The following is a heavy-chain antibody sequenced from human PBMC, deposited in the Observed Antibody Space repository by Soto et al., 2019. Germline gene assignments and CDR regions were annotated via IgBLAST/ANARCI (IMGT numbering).Heavy chain of an antibody. CDR2: ISGSGGST. Sequence: PSGCMRLPFAAACCTFRSYAMCWVRQAQGKGREWVSAISGSGGSTYYADSVKGRFTISRDNSKNTLYLQMNSLRAEDTAVYYCAKDWGAAAGTGQTFDYWGRGTLVTVSS. CDR1: CCTFRSYA. D-gene: IGHD6-13*01. CDR3: AKDWGAAAGTGQTFDY. J-gene: IGHJ4*02. V-gene: IGHV3-23*01.